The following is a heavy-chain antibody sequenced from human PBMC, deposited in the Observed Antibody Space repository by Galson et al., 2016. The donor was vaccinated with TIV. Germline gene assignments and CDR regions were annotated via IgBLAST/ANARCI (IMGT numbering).Heavy chain of an antibody. CDR3: ARGRGIYDSSGDFLFDH. Sequence: VKVSCKASGVTFSYFAFSWVRQAPGQGLEWMGGIVPMFGTTNYAQKFQGRVTISADESTTTAYLELSSLRSEDTAVYYCARGRGIYDSSGDFLFDHWGQGTLVTVSS. J-gene: IGHJ5*02. CDR1: GVTFSYFA. D-gene: IGHD3-22*01. V-gene: IGHV1-69*01. CDR2: IVPMFGTT.